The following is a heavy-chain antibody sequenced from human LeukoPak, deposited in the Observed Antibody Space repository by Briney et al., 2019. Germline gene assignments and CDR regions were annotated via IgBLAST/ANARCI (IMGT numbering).Heavy chain of an antibody. D-gene: IGHD3-3*01. CDR3: ARHTIFGQGNHYYYSYGMDV. CDR2: NRSSASTV. V-gene: IGHV3-11*01. J-gene: IGHJ6*02. Sequence: PGGSLRLSCAASGFTVSSNYMSWVRQAPGKGLEWVSYNRSSASTVYYADSVKGRFTISRDNAKNSLYLQTNSLRAEDTAVYYCARHTIFGQGNHYYYSYGMDVWGQGTTVTVSS. CDR1: GFTVSSNY.